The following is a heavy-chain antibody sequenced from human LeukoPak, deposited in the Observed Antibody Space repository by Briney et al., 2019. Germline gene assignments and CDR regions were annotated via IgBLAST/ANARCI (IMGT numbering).Heavy chain of an antibody. D-gene: IGHD1-26*01. V-gene: IGHV1-18*01. Sequence: ASVKVSCKASGYTFTRYGISWVRPAPGQGLEWMGWISAYNGNTNYAQKLQGRVTMTTDTSTSTAYMELSSLRSEDTAVYYCASNSGSYSRGGSRCGYWGQGTLVTVSS. CDR3: ASNSGSYSRGGSRCGY. J-gene: IGHJ4*02. CDR2: ISAYNGNT. CDR1: GYTFTRYG.